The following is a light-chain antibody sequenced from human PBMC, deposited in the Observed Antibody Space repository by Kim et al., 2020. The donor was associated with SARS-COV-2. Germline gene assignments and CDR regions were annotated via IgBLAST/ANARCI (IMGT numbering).Light chain of an antibody. CDR1: SSDVGGYND. V-gene: IGLV2-14*03. J-gene: IGLJ2*01. CDR2: DVS. CDR3: SSYTSSSVV. Sequence: PDQSITIACTGTSSDVGGYNDVSWYQQHPGKAPKLMIYDVSNRPSGVSNRFSGSKSGNTASLTISGLQAEDEADYYCSSYTSSSVVFGGGTQLTVL.